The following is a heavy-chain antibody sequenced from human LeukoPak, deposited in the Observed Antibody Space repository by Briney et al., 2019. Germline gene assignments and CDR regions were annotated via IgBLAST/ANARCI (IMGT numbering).Heavy chain of an antibody. CDR2: INSDGNSI. D-gene: IGHD3-10*01. CDR3: AIVFEDISCRREFFYY. J-gene: IGHJ4*02. CDR1: GFTFSNYW. Sequence: GGSLRLSCAASGFTFSNYWMHWVRQAPGKGLVWVSRINSDGNSIGYADSVKGRFTISRDNAKNTLYLQMNSLRAEDTAVYYCAIVFEDISCRREFFYYCGQGNLVTVSS. V-gene: IGHV3-74*01.